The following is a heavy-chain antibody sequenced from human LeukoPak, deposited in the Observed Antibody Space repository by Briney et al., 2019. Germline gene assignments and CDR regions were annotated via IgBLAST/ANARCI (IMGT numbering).Heavy chain of an antibody. J-gene: IGHJ4*02. Sequence: GRSLRHSCAASGFTFSLYVVHWVPQAPGKGLECLAVILFDGNNKYYAHSVKGRYTISRDNSTNTLQLQMNRVRGEHTAVYYCARDHEENSGWYGDYWVQGALVSVSS. V-gene: IGHV3-33*01. CDR2: ILFDGNNK. D-gene: IGHD6-19*01. CDR1: GFTFSLYV. CDR3: ARDHEENSGWYGDY.